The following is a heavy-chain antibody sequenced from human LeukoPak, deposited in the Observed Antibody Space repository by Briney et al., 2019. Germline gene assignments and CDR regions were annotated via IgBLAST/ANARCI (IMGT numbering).Heavy chain of an antibody. V-gene: IGHV3-15*01. Sequence: GGSLRLSCAASGFTFSNAWMSWVRQAPGKGLEWVGRIKSKTDGGTTDYAAPVKGRFTISRDDSKSMMYLQMNSLKTEDTAVYYCITPLPYSAQGGQGTLVTVSS. D-gene: IGHD2-21*01. J-gene: IGHJ4*02. CDR3: ITPLPYSAQ. CDR1: GFTFSNAW. CDR2: IKSKTDGGTT.